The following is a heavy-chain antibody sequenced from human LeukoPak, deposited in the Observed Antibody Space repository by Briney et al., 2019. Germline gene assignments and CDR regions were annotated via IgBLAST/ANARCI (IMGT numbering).Heavy chain of an antibody. V-gene: IGHV3-74*01. D-gene: IGHD4-17*01. J-gene: IGHJ4*02. Sequence: GGSLRLSCAASGNYWMHWVRQAPGKGLVWVSHINSDGSWTSYADSVKGRFTISRDNAKNSLYLQMNSLRAEDTALYYCAKAGAYGDYLTALLDYWGQGTLVTVSS. CDR3: AKAGAYGDYLTALLDY. CDR1: GNYW. CDR2: INSDGSWT.